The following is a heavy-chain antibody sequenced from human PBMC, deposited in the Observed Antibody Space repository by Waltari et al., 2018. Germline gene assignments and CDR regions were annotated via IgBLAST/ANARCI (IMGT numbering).Heavy chain of an antibody. Sequence: VHLQESGPRLVKPSETLSLTCNVSGDSISNYYWSWIRQPAGMGLELIGHFFPRGSLNYNPSLKSRITISVDKSKNQFSLKLNSVTAADTAVYYCARESVVVAATYDSWGQGTLVTVSS. J-gene: IGHJ4*02. D-gene: IGHD3-22*01. V-gene: IGHV4-4*07. CDR2: FFPRGSL. CDR1: GDSISNYY. CDR3: ARESVVVAATYDS.